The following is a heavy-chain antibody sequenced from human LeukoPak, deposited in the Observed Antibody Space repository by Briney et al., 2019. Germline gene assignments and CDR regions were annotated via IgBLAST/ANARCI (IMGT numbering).Heavy chain of an antibody. CDR2: MNPNGGDS. CDR3: ARRYCISTGCSAFDY. D-gene: IGHD2-2*01. J-gene: IGHJ4*02. CDR1: GYTFTNYD. Sequence: ASVKVSCKASGYTFTNYDINWVRQATGQGLEWMGWMNPNGGDSHSVDKFQGRVTMTRDTSIRTAYMELSGLRSDDTAVYYCARRYCISTGCSAFDYWGPGTPVTVSS. V-gene: IGHV1-8*01.